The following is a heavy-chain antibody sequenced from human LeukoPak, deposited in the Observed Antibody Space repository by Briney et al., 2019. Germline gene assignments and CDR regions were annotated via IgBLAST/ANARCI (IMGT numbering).Heavy chain of an antibody. CDR3: ARHVVAVATTDY. J-gene: IGHJ4*02. D-gene: IGHD6-19*01. CDR2: IYYSGNT. V-gene: IGHV4-39*01. CDR1: GGSISSSNYY. Sequence: SETLSLTCTVSGGSISSSNYYWGWIRQPPGKGLEWIGSIYYSGNTYYNPSLKSRVTISVDTSKNQFSLKLSSVTAADTAVYYCARHVVAVATTDYWGQGTLVTVSS.